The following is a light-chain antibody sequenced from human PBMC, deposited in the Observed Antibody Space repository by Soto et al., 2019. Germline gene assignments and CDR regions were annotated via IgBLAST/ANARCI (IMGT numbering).Light chain of an antibody. CDR1: SSDVGGYNY. CDR3: SSYAGSNKLGV. J-gene: IGLJ1*01. V-gene: IGLV2-8*01. Sequence: QSALTQPPSASGSPGQSVTISCTGTSSDVGGYNYVSWYQQHPGKAPKLTIYEVSKRPSGVPDRFSGSKSGNTASLTVSGLQTEDEADYYCSSYAGSNKLGVFGTGTKVTVL. CDR2: EVS.